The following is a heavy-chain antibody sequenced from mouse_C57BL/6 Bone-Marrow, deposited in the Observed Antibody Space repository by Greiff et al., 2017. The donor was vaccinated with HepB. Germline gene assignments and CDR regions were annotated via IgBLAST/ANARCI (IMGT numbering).Heavy chain of an antibody. J-gene: IGHJ2*01. CDR1: GYTFTSYG. D-gene: IGHD2-4*01. Sequence: QVQLQQSGAELARPGASVTLSCKASGYTFTSYGISWVKQRTGQGLEWLGEIYPRSGNTYYNDKFKGKATLTADKSSSTAYMELRSLTSEDSAVYFCARVEDNCDYDEEFDYWGQGTTLTVSS. CDR3: ARVEDNCDYDEEFDY. CDR2: IYPRSGNT. V-gene: IGHV1-81*01.